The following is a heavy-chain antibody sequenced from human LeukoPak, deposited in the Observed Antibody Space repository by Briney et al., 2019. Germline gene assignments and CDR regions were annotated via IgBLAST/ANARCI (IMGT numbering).Heavy chain of an antibody. Sequence: LTGGSLRLSCAASGFTFSSYAMSWVRQAPGKGLEWVSGISGSGGSTYYADSVKGRFTMSRDNSKKTLYLHMNSLRAADTAVYYCAKDPDYSSGWPHYFDYWGQGAVVTVSS. J-gene: IGHJ4*02. CDR1: GFTFSSYA. V-gene: IGHV3-23*01. CDR2: ISGSGGST. CDR3: AKDPDYSSGWPHYFDY. D-gene: IGHD6-19*01.